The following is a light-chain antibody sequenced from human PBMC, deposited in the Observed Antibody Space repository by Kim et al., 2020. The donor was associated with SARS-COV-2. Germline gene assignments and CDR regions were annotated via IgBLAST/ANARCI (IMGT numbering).Light chain of an antibody. CDR1: SLRSYY. J-gene: IGLJ2*01. CDR2: GRN. Sequence: SSELTQDPAVSVALGQTVRITCQGDSLRSYYATWYQQKPRQAPVLVIYGRNNRPSGIPDRFSGSASGNTASLTISGAQAEDEADIYCQSRDSGGSVIFGGGTQLTVL. CDR3: QSRDSGGSVI. V-gene: IGLV3-19*01.